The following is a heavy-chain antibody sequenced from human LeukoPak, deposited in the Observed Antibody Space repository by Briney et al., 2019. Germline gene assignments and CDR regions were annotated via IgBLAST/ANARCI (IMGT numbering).Heavy chain of an antibody. CDR2: INSDGGGA. CDR3: ARDVPHNWFDT. Sequence: GGSLRLSCAASGITFGNNWMHWVRQGPGKGLVWISRINSDGGGAIYADSVKGRFTVSRDNAKNTLYLQMNSLRAEDTAVYYCARDVPHNWFDTWGQGTLVTVYS. V-gene: IGHV3-74*01. CDR1: GITFGNNW. J-gene: IGHJ5*02.